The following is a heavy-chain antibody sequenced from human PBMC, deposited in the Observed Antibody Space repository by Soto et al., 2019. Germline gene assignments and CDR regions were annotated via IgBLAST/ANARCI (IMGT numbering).Heavy chain of an antibody. V-gene: IGHV3-21*01. CDR2: ISSSSGYI. D-gene: IGHD6-13*01. CDR3: ARFLTLAAAGRFDAFDI. CDR1: GFTFSSYS. Sequence: PGGSLRLSCAASGFTFSSYSMNWVRQAPGKGLEWVSSISSSSGYIYYADSVKGRFTISRDNAKNSLYLQMNSLRAKDTAVYYCARFLTLAAAGRFDAFDIWGQGTMVTV. J-gene: IGHJ3*02.